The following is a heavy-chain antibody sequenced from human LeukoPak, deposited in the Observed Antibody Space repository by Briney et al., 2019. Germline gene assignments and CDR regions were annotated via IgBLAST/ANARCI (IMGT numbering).Heavy chain of an antibody. CDR2: IYYSGPT. Sequence: SETLSLTCTVSGGSINIINYYWGWIRQPPGKGLEWIGNIYYSGPTYYNPSLKSRVTISIDTSKNQFSLKLSSVTAADTAVYYCAYYYGSGSPFDYWGQGTLVTVSS. V-gene: IGHV4-39*01. CDR3: AYYYGSGSPFDY. CDR1: GGSINIINYY. D-gene: IGHD3-10*01. J-gene: IGHJ4*02.